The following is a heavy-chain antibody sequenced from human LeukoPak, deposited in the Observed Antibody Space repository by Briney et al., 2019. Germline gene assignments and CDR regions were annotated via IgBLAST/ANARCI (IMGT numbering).Heavy chain of an antibody. D-gene: IGHD1-7*01. CDR2: ITGTSDST. Sequence: GGSLRLSCEASGFTLSDFYMIWVRQGPGKGLEWVSGITGTSDSTYYVDFVKGRFSIFRDNPKNTLSLQMHSLRAEDTAIYYCAKDYHTTDSNSDPFDYWGQGTLVTVSS. J-gene: IGHJ4*02. CDR3: AKDYHTTDSNSDPFDY. V-gene: IGHV3-23*01. CDR1: GFTLSDFY.